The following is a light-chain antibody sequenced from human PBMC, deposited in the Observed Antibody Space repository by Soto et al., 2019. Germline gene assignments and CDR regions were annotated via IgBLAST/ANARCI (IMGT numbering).Light chain of an antibody. J-gene: IGKJ4*01. CDR3: QQYECYPLT. CDR1: QSISSW. Sequence: DIQMTQSPSTLSASVGDRVTITCRASQSISSWLAWYQQKPGKPPNLLIYKASSLESGVPSRYSGSRSGTEFTLTISSLQPDDFATYYCQQYECYPLTFGGGTKVEIK. V-gene: IGKV1-5*03. CDR2: KAS.